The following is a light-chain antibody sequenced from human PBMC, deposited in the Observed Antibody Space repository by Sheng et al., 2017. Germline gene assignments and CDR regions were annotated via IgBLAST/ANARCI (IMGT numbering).Light chain of an antibody. V-gene: IGKV3-11*01. Sequence: ENVLTQSPDTLSLSPGERATLSCRASESVSRTYLAWFQQKPGQAPRLLIYDATNRAAGVPARFSGSGSGTDFTLTISSLESEDFAVYYCQQRSNWPLTFGGGTKVEI. CDR1: ESVSRTY. J-gene: IGKJ4*01. CDR3: QQRSNWPLT. CDR2: DAT.